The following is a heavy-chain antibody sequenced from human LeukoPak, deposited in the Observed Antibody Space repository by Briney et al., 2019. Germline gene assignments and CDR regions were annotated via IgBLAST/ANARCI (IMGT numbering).Heavy chain of an antibody. CDR1: GYTFTGYY. J-gene: IGHJ4*02. Sequence: ASVNVSCKAFGYTFTGYYMHWVRQAPGEGLEWVGWINPNSGSTNYAQKFQGRVTMTRDTSISTAYMELSRLRSDDTAVYYCARSWGWSYHGDYWGQGTLVTVSS. CDR3: ARSWGWSYHGDY. D-gene: IGHD2-15*01. V-gene: IGHV1-2*02. CDR2: INPNSGST.